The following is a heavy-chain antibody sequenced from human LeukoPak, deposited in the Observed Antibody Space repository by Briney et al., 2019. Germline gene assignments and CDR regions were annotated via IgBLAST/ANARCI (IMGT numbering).Heavy chain of an antibody. CDR2: INTNTGNP. Sequence: ASVKVSCKASGYTFTSYAMNWVRQAPGQGLEWMGWINTNTGNPTYAQGFTGRFVFSLDTSVSTAYLQISSLKAEDTAVYYCALFIVVVPAGYNWFDPWGQGTLVTVSS. CDR1: GYTFTSYA. CDR3: ALFIVVVPAGYNWFDP. V-gene: IGHV7-4-1*02. D-gene: IGHD2-2*01. J-gene: IGHJ5*02.